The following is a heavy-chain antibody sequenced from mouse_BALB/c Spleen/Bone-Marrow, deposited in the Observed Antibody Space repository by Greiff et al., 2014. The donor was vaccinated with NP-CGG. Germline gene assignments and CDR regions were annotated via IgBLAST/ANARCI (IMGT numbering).Heavy chain of an antibody. CDR2: ISSSYGDA. V-gene: IGHV1S137*01. D-gene: IGHD1-1*01. CDR3: ARGLSYYYGTSYYFDY. J-gene: IGHJ2*01. Sequence: VQLQQSGAELVRPGASVKISCKGTGYTFTDYAMHWVKQSHAKSLEWIGIISSSYGDATYNQKFKGRATMTVDKSSNTAYMELARLTSEDSAIYHCARGLSYYYGTSYYFDYWGQGTTLTVSS. CDR1: GYTFTDYA.